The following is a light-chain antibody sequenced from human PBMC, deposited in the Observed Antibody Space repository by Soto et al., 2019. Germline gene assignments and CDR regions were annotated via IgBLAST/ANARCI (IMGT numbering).Light chain of an antibody. CDR3: RSYTSTSTLV. V-gene: IGLV2-14*01. CDR2: DVS. Sequence: QSVLTQPASVSGSPGQSITISCSGTSSDVGGYNSVSWYQQQPGKVPKLMIYDVSNRPSGVSNRFSGSKSGNTASLTISGLQAVHEADYYCRSYTSTSTLVFGGWTKLTVL. CDR1: SSDVGGYNS. J-gene: IGLJ2*01.